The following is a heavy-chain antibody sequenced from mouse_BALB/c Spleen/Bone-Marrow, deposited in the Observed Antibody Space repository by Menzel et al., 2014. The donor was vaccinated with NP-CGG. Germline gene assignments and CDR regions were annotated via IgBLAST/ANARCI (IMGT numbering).Heavy chain of an antibody. V-gene: IGHV5-17*02. J-gene: IGHJ2*01. CDR1: GFTFSSFG. CDR3: ARSGSSSGYFDY. D-gene: IGHD1-1*01. Sequence: EVKLQESGGGLVQPGGSRKLSCAASGFTFSSFGMHWVRQAPEKGLEWVAYISSGSSTIYYADTVMGRFTISRGNPKNTLFLQMTSLRSEDTAMYYCARSGSSSGYFDYWGQGTTLTVSS. CDR2: ISSGSSTI.